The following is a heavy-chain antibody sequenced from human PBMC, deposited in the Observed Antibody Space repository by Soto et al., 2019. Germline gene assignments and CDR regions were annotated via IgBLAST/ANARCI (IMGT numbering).Heavy chain of an antibody. CDR1: GFTFNTYG. CDR3: AKVAERSMITFGGVIAD. CDR2: ISFDEKIL. V-gene: IGHV3-30*18. J-gene: IGHJ4*02. D-gene: IGHD3-16*02. Sequence: QVQLVESGGGVVQPGRTLRLSCAASGFTFNTYGMHWVRQAPGKGLEWVAVISFDEKILYYADSVKGRFTISRDNSKNTMSLQMDSLRPEDTAVYYCAKVAERSMITFGGVIADWGQGTLVTVSS.